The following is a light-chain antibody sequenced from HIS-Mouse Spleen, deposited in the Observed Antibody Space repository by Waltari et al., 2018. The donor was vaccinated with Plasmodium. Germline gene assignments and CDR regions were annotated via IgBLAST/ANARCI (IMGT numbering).Light chain of an antibody. V-gene: IGLV3-1*01. J-gene: IGLJ2*01. Sequence: SYELTQPPSVSVSPGQTARITCSGDTLGTNYACWYQQKPGQSPVLVIYQDSKRPSGIPERFSGSNSGNTATLTISGTQAMDEADYYCQAWDSSTVVFGGGTKLTVL. CDR1: TLGTNY. CDR3: QAWDSSTVV. CDR2: QDS.